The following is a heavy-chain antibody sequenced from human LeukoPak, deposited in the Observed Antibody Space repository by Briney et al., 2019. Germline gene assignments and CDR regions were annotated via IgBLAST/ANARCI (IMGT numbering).Heavy chain of an antibody. CDR2: ISAYNGNT. CDR1: GYTFLSYG. J-gene: IGHJ6*02. CDR3: ARGAQVLLWFGELLYADPSPGRAIKKYGMDV. V-gene: IGHV1-18*01. Sequence: ASVKVSCKASGYTFLSYGITWVRQAPGQGLEWMGWISAYNGNTNYAQKLQGRVTMTTDTSTSTAYMELSSLRSEDTAVYYCARGAQVLLWFGELLYADPSPGRAIKKYGMDVWGQGTTVTVSS. D-gene: IGHD3-10*01.